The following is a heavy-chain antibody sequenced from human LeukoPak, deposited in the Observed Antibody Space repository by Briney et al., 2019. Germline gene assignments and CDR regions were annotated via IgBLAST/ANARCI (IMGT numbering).Heavy chain of an antibody. D-gene: IGHD6-19*01. CDR1: GFIFSSYE. CDR3: ARDRSGGWYDDAFDI. Sequence: PGGSLRLSCAASGFIFSSYEMNWVRQAPGKGLEWISFISSSGDIIFYEDSVKGRFTVSRDNAKNSLYLHMNSLRAEDTALYYCARDRSGGWYDDAFDIWGQGTMVTVSS. J-gene: IGHJ3*02. V-gene: IGHV3-48*03. CDR2: ISSSGDII.